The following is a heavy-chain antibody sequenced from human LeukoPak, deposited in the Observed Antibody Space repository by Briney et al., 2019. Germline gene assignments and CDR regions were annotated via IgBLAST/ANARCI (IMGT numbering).Heavy chain of an antibody. D-gene: IGHD6-19*01. J-gene: IGHJ2*01. CDR1: GYTFTGYC. CDR2: INPNSGGT. CDR3: ARDGTGYSSGWYYWFFDL. Sequence: GASVKVSRKASGYTFTGYCMHWVRQAPGQGLEWMGWINPNSGGTNSAQKFQGRVTMTRDTSISTAYMELNRLTSDDTAVYYRARDGTGYSSGWYYWFFDLWGRGTLVTVSS. V-gene: IGHV1-2*02.